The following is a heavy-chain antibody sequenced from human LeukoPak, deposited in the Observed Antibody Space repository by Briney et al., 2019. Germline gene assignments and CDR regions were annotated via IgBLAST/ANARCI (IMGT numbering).Heavy chain of an antibody. J-gene: IGHJ4*02. V-gene: IGHV3-30-3*01. Sequence: PGRSLRLSCAAPGFTFSSYAMHWVRQAPGKGLEWVAVISYDGSNKYYADSVKGRFTISRDNSKNTLYLQMNSLRAEDTAVYYCAREIAAAEGLSYWGQGTLVTVSS. D-gene: IGHD6-13*01. CDR1: GFTFSSYA. CDR2: ISYDGSNK. CDR3: AREIAAAEGLSY.